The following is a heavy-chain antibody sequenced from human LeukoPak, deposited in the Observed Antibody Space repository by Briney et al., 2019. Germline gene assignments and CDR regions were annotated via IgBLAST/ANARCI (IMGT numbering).Heavy chain of an antibody. J-gene: IGHJ4*02. CDR3: AKASPTHYYFGY. CDR1: GLSFSNYW. Sequence: GGSLRLSCAASGLSFSNYWMTWVRQAPGKGLEWVATIKQDGSEEYYVDSVKGRFTVSRDNAKNSLYLQMNNLRAEDTAVYYCAKASPTHYYFGYWGQGTLVTVSS. CDR2: IKQDGSEE. V-gene: IGHV3-7*03.